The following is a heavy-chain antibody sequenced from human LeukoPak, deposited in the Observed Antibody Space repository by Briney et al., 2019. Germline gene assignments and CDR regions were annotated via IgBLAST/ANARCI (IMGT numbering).Heavy chain of an antibody. V-gene: IGHV3-48*01. D-gene: IGHD6-19*01. CDR1: GFTFSNYN. J-gene: IGHJ4*02. Sequence: GGSLRLSFVASGFTFSNYNMNWVRQAPGKGLEWVSYISISSSTIYYADSVKGRFTISRDNAKSSLYLQMNSLRVEDTAVYYCARERDAVAGCFDYWGQGSLVTVSS. CDR2: ISISSSTI. CDR3: ARERDAVAGCFDY.